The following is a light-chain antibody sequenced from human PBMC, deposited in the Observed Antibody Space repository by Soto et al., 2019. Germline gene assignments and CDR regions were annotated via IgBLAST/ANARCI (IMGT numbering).Light chain of an antibody. J-gene: IGKJ5*01. Sequence: EIVLTQSPATLSSFPGDRVTLSCRASQYINTRLAWYQHRPGQAPRLLIYQTSLRAAGIPARFSGSGSGTDFTLTISSLEPEDFAVYYCQQYNNWPPITFGQGTRLEIK. CDR1: QYINTR. V-gene: IGKV3-11*01. CDR2: QTS. CDR3: QQYNNWPPIT.